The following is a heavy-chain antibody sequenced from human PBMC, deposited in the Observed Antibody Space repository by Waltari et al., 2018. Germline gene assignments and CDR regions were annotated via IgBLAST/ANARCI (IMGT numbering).Heavy chain of an antibody. Sequence: EVLLAKPGGALAQPGGYLRLACAASGFTLSSYNRNWVRQAPGKGLEWVAYIRASSSVMFYADSVKGRFTVSRDNAKSSLYLQMNNLRDEDTAVYYCVRAWDGNSYGYGYWGQGTLVTVSS. V-gene: IGHV3-48*02. J-gene: IGHJ4*02. CDR3: VRAWDGNSYGYGY. CDR1: GFTLSSYN. CDR2: IRASSSVM. D-gene: IGHD5-18*01.